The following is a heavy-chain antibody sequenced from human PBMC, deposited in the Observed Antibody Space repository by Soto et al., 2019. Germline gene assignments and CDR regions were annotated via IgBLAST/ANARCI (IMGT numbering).Heavy chain of an antibody. J-gene: IGHJ4*02. Sequence: GGSLRLSCAASGFTFSSYSMNWVRQAPGKGLEWVSSISSSSSYIYYADSVKGRFTISRDNAKNSLYLQMNSLRAEDTAVYYCARANYGDGSYYFDYWGQGTLVTVSS. D-gene: IGHD4-17*01. CDR1: GFTFSSYS. CDR3: ARANYGDGSYYFDY. V-gene: IGHV3-21*01. CDR2: ISSSSSYI.